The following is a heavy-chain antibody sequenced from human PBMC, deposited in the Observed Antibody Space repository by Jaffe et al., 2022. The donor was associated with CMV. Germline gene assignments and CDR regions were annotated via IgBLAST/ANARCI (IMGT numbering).Heavy chain of an antibody. CDR3: AKVYGLSGYLRSDFDY. CDR1: GFTFSSYA. Sequence: EVQLLESGGGLVQPGGSLRLSCAASGFTFSSYAMSWVRQAPGKGLEWVSAISGSGGSTYYADSVKGRFTISRDNSKNTLYLQMNSLRAEDTAVYYCAKVYGLSGYLRSDFDYWGQGTLVTVSS. J-gene: IGHJ4*02. D-gene: IGHD5-12*01. V-gene: IGHV3-23*01. CDR2: ISGSGGST.